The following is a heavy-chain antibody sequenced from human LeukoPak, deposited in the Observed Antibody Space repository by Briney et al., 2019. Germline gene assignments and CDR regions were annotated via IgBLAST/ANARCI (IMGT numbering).Heavy chain of an antibody. V-gene: IGHV1-69*13. Sequence: SVKVSCKASGGTFSSYAISWVRQAPGQGLEWMGGIIPIFGTANYAQKFQGRVTITADESTSTAYMELSSLRSEDTAVYYCAAGITMIVVLFDYWGQGTLVTVSS. J-gene: IGHJ4*02. CDR2: IIPIFGTA. D-gene: IGHD3-22*01. CDR1: GGTFSSYA. CDR3: AAGITMIVVLFDY.